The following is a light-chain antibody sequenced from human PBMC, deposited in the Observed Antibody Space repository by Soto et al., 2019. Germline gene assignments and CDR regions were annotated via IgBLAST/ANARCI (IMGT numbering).Light chain of an antibody. Sequence: QSVLTQPPSASGTPGQRVTISCSGSSSNIGGNTVNWYQQLPGTAPKLLIYSSNQRPSGVPDRFSGSKSGTSASLAISGLQSEDEADYYCAAWDDSLNGLVFGGGTKLTVL. V-gene: IGLV1-44*01. J-gene: IGLJ2*01. CDR1: SSNIGGNT. CDR3: AAWDDSLNGLV. CDR2: SSN.